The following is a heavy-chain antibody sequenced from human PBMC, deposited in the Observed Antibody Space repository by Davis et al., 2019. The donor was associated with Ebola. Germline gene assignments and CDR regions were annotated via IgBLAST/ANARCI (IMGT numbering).Heavy chain of an antibody. Sequence: GGSLRLSCAASGFTFSSYAMSWVRQAPGKGLEWVSAISGSGGSTYYADSVKGRFTISRDNSKNTLYRQMNSLRAEDTAVYYCASPYYDFWSGYQYYFDYWGQGTLVTVSS. CDR1: GFTFSSYA. CDR2: ISGSGGST. D-gene: IGHD3-3*01. V-gene: IGHV3-23*01. CDR3: ASPYYDFWSGYQYYFDY. J-gene: IGHJ4*02.